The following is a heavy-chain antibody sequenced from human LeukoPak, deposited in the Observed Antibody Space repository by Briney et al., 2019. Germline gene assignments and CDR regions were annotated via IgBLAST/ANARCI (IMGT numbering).Heavy chain of an antibody. CDR2: IDPSDGTT. CDR1: GYTFTGYH. CDR3: VRGLYFRYFDY. D-gene: IGHD3-9*01. V-gene: IGHV1-46*04. Sequence: ASVKVSCKASGYTFTGYHIHWVRQSPGQGLEWTGGIDPSDGTTSYAQNLQGKITLTRDTSAGTVYLELSSLRSEATAVYYCVRGLYFRYFDYWGQGTLVTVSS. J-gene: IGHJ4*02.